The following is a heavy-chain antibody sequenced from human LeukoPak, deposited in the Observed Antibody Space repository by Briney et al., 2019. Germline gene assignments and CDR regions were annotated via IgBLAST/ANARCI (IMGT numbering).Heavy chain of an antibody. CDR2: VYYSGSA. Sequence: ASETLSLTCAVSGASISSDGYYWSWIRQHPGKGLEWIGYVYYSGSAYYNPSLKSRVTISVDTSKNQFSLKLTSVTAADTAVYYCARDLRGYGAFDIWGHGTMVTVSS. J-gene: IGHJ3*02. D-gene: IGHD5-12*01. CDR1: GASISSDGYY. V-gene: IGHV4-31*11. CDR3: ARDLRGYGAFDI.